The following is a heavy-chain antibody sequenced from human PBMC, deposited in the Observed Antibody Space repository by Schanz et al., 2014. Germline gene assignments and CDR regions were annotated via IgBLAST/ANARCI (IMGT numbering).Heavy chain of an antibody. V-gene: IGHV1-18*01. Sequence: QGQLVQSGPEVKEPGASVKVSCEASRYTFNTYGLNWVRQAPGQGLEWMGWISPYNGNTNYAQKFQGRVTMTRNTSISTAYMELSSLRSEDTAVYYCARGYGDSPTDFWGQGTLVTVSS. CDR3: ARGYGDSPTDF. CDR1: RYTFNTYG. CDR2: ISPYNGNT. J-gene: IGHJ4*02. D-gene: IGHD4-17*01.